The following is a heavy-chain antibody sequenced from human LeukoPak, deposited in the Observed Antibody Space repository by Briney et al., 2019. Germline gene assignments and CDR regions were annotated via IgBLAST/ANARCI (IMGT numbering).Heavy chain of an antibody. J-gene: IGHJ5*02. D-gene: IGHD3-22*01. Sequence: ASVKVSCKASGYTFTSYYMHWVRQAPGQGLEWMGIIDPSGGSTSYTQKFQGRVTMTRDTSTSTVYMELSSLRSEDTAVYYCARARRITMIVASFDPWGQGTLVTVSS. CDR1: GYTFTSYY. CDR2: IDPSGGST. CDR3: ARARRITMIVASFDP. V-gene: IGHV1-46*01.